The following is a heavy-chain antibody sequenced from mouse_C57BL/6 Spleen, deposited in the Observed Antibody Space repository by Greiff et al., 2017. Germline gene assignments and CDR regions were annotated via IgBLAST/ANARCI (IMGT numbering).Heavy chain of an antibody. J-gene: IGHJ2*01. Sequence: EVKLVESGGGLVQPGGSLELSCAASGFTFSDYYMYWVRQTPEKRLEWVAYISNGGGSTYYPDTVKGRFTISRDNAKNTLYLQMSRLKSEDTAMYYCARGGLYDYDGGDYWGQGTTLTVSS. V-gene: IGHV5-12*01. CDR2: ISNGGGST. CDR1: GFTFSDYY. D-gene: IGHD2-4*01. CDR3: ARGGLYDYDGGDY.